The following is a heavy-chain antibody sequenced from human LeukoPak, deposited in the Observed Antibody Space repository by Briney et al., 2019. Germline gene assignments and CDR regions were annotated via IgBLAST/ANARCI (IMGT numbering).Heavy chain of an antibody. V-gene: IGHV3-48*01. D-gene: IGHD4-17*01. CDR2: ISSSSSTI. Sequence: GGSLRLSCAASGFTFSSHSMNWVRQAPGKGLEWVSYISSSSSTIYYADSVKGRFTISRDNSKNTLYLQMNSLGAEDTAVYYCARETGGAIGSTDFDYWGQGTLVTVSS. CDR3: ARETGGAIGSTDFDY. CDR1: GFTFSSHS. J-gene: IGHJ4*02.